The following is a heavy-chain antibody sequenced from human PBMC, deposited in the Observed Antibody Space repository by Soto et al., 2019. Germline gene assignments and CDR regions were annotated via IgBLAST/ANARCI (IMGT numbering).Heavy chain of an antibody. V-gene: IGHV3-48*03. CDR2: ISGGGGTM. D-gene: IGHD3-16*01. Sequence: EVQVVESGGGLVQPGGSLRLSCAASGFSFTTFEMNWVRQAPGKGLEWLSYISGGGGTMYYADSVKGRFTISRDNTKNSLFLQMGRLRDEDTGVFFCVGGGLPYFDYWGQGALVTVSS. CDR1: GFSFTTFE. J-gene: IGHJ4*02. CDR3: VGGGLPYFDY.